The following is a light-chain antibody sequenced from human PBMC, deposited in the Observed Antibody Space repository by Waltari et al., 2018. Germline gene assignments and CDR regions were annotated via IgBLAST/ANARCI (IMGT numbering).Light chain of an antibody. Sequence: HSALTQPASVSGSPGQSITIPCSGSSSDVGGYNHVSWYLQYPGQAPTLIIYDVSQRPSEISDRFSGSKSGSTASLTISGLQAEDEADYYCSSYTSSNTVVFGGGTKVTVL. CDR2: DVS. CDR1: SSDVGGYNH. V-gene: IGLV2-14*03. J-gene: IGLJ2*01. CDR3: SSYTSSNTVV.